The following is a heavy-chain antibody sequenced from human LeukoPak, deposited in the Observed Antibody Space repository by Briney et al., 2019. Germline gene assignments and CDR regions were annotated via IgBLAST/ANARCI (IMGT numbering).Heavy chain of an antibody. V-gene: IGHV3-21*01. J-gene: IGHJ6*04. Sequence: PGGSLRLSCAASGFFTFSSYSMNWVRQAPGKGLEWVSSITSSSTYIYYADSVKGRFTISRDNAKNSLYLQMNSLRAEDTAVYYCAELGITMIGGVWGKGTTVTISS. CDR2: ITSSSTYI. CDR1: GFFTFSSYS. CDR3: AELGITMIGGV. D-gene: IGHD3-10*02.